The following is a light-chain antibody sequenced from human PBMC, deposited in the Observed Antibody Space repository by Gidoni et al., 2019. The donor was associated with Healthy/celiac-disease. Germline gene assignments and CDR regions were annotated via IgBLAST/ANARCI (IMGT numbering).Light chain of an antibody. V-gene: IGKV3-20*01. J-gene: IGKJ2*01. CDR1: QSVSSSS. CDR2: GAS. Sequence: EIVFTQSPRTLSLSPGERATLSCRASQSVSSSSLAWYQQKPVQAPRLLIYGASSRATGIPDRFSGSGSGTDFTLTISRLEPEDVAVYYWQQYGSSPPYTFGQGTKLEIK. CDR3: QQYGSSPPYT.